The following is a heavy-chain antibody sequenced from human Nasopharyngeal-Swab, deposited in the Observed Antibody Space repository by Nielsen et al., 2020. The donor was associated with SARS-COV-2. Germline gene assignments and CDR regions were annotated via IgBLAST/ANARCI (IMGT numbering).Heavy chain of an antibody. V-gene: IGHV4-59*01. Sequence: GSLRLSCTVSGGSFDAYYWTWLRQRPGKGLEWIGYIYYSGSTNYKSSLKSRVTISVDTSKNQFSLSLRSVTAADTAVYYCARGNGYCSGGSCFHWFDPWGQGTLVTVSS. D-gene: IGHD2-15*01. CDR2: IYYSGST. J-gene: IGHJ5*02. CDR1: GGSFDAYY. CDR3: ARGNGYCSGGSCFHWFDP.